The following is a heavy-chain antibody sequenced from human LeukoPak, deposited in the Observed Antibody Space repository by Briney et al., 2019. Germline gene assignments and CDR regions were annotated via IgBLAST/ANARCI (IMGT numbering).Heavy chain of an antibody. CDR1: GFTFSSYG. J-gene: IGHJ4*02. V-gene: IGHV3-30*02. Sequence: GGSLRLSCAASGFTFSSYGMHWVRQAPGKGLEWVAFIRYDGSNKYYADSVKGRFSISRDNSKNTLDLQMNSLRAEDTAVYYCAKDRGYGSGSLRALDYWGQGTLVTVSS. CDR2: IRYDGSNK. CDR3: AKDRGYGSGSLRALDY. D-gene: IGHD3-10*01.